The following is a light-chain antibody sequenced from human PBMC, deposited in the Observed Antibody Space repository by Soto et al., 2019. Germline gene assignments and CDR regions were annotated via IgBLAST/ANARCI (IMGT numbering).Light chain of an antibody. Sequence: DIPMTQSPSSLSASVGDRVTITCRASQSISSYLNSYQQKPGKAPKLLIYAASSLQSGVPSRFSGSGSGTDFTLTISSLQPEDFATYYCQQSYSTPGVTFGQGTRLEIK. CDR2: AAS. V-gene: IGKV1-39*01. J-gene: IGKJ5*01. CDR1: QSISSY. CDR3: QQSYSTPGVT.